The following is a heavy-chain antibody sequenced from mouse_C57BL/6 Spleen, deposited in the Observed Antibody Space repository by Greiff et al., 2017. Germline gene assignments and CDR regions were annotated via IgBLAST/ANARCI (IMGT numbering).Heavy chain of an antibody. D-gene: IGHD1-1*01. J-gene: IGHJ3*01. V-gene: IGHV1-64*01. CDR2: IHPNSGST. CDR3: ARWGSRGAWFAY. CDR1: GYTFTSYW. Sequence: QVQLQQPGAELVKPGASVKLSCTASGYTFTSYWMHWVKQRPGQGLEWIGMIHPNSGSTNYNEKFKSKATLTVDKSSSTAYMQLSSLTSEDSAVXYCARWGSRGAWFAYWGQGTLVTVSA.